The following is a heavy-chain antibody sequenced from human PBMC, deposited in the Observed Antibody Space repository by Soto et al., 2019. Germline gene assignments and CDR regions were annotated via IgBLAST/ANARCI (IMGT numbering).Heavy chain of an antibody. D-gene: IGHD2-15*01. V-gene: IGHV4-59*08. CDR1: GGSIRSSY. Sequence: QVQLQESGPGLVKPSETLSLTCTVSGGSIRSSYWSWIRQPPGKGLEWIGYISDSGSTNYNPSLKSRVTRSVDTSNNQFAPKLSAVTAADTAVYYCARRIKYYHAMDVWGQGTTVTVSS. J-gene: IGHJ6*02. CDR3: ARRIKYYHAMDV. CDR2: ISDSGST.